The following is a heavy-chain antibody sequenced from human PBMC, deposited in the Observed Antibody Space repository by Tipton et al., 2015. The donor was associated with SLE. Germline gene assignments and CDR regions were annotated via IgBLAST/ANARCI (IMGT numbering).Heavy chain of an antibody. CDR2: IYSGGST. Sequence: GSLRLSCAASGFTFSSYALSWVRQAPGKGLEWVSVIYSGGSTYYADSVKGRFTISRDNSKNTLYLQMNSLRLEDTAVYYCATEGSADGDSPFDYWGQGTLVTVSS. D-gene: IGHD4-17*01. J-gene: IGHJ4*02. CDR3: ATEGSADGDSPFDY. V-gene: IGHV3-23*03. CDR1: GFTFSSYA.